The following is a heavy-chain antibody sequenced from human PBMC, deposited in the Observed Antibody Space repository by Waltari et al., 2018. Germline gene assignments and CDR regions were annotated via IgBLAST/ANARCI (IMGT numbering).Heavy chain of an antibody. CDR2: INPSGGAT. Sequence: QVQLVQSGAEVKKPGASVRISCEASGYTLSTYYIHWVRQAPGQGLEWMDIINPSGGATTYAQKLQDRITLTRDTSTSTVYMTLRSLTSEDTAVYARSHVGDSSWPGDYWGQGTLVSVSS. CDR3: SHVGDSSWPGDY. D-gene: IGHD6-13*01. V-gene: IGHV1-46*04. CDR1: GYTLSTYY. J-gene: IGHJ4*02.